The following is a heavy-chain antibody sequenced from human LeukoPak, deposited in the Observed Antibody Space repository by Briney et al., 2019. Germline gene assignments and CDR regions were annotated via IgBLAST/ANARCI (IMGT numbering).Heavy chain of an antibody. D-gene: IGHD3-3*01. CDR1: GFALSNFA. J-gene: IGHJ6*03. CDR3: AKVEGQRLYDYCMDV. CDR2: MSGSGYYT. V-gene: IGHV3-23*01. Sequence: DPGGSLRLSCAAPGFALSNFAMSWVRQAPGKGLEWVSAMSGSGYYTYYVESVKGRFTISRDNSKNTLYLHMNSLRADDTAVYYCAKVEGQRLYDYCMDVWGRGTTVTVSS.